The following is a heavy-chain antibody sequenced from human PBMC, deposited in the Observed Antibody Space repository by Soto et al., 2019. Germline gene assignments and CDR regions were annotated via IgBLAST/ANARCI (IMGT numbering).Heavy chain of an antibody. CDR1: GFTFSNYA. D-gene: IGHD3-22*01. J-gene: IGHJ6*02. V-gene: IGHV3-23*01. CDR2: ISGSGGST. Sequence: PGGSLRLSCAASGFTFSNYAVTWVRQAPGKGLEWVSTISGSGGSTYYADSVKGRFTISRDNSKNTLYLQMNSLRAEDTAVYYCARAPANYYDSSGYYYVPVIYYYGMDVWGQGTTVTVSS. CDR3: ARAPANYYDSSGYYYVPVIYYYGMDV.